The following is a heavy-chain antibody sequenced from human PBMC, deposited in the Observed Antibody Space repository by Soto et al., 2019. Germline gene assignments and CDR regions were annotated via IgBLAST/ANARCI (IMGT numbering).Heavy chain of an antibody. D-gene: IGHD2-2*01. Sequence: GGSLRLSCTASGFTFGDYAMSWFRQAPGKGLEWVGFIRSKAYGGTTEYAASVKGRFTISRDDSKSIAYLQMNSLKTEDTAVYYCTRGDLLGSSTSCRNWFDPWGKGTLVTVSS. CDR2: IRSKAYGGTT. J-gene: IGHJ5*02. V-gene: IGHV3-49*03. CDR3: TRGDLLGSSTSCRNWFDP. CDR1: GFTFGDYA.